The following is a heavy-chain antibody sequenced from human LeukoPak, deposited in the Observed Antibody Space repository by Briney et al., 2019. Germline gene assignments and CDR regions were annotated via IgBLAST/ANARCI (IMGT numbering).Heavy chain of an antibody. CDR2: ISWDGGST. CDR3: AKAAARFGVSGYGMDV. V-gene: IGHV3-43*01. J-gene: IGHJ6*02. Sequence: GGSLRLSCAASGFAFSSYYMHWVRQAPGKGLEWVSLISWDGGSTYYADSVKGRFTISRDNSKNSLYLQMNSLRTEDTALYYCAKAAARFGVSGYGMDVWGQGTTVTVSS. D-gene: IGHD3-3*01. CDR1: GFAFSSYY.